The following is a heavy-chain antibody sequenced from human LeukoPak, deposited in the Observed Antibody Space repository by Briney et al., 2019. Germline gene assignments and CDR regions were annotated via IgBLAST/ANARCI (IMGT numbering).Heavy chain of an antibody. V-gene: IGHV3-64*01. CDR3: AREAAAALPHYYYMDV. CDR1: GFTFSSYA. CDR2: ISSNGGST. Sequence: GGSLRLSCAASGFTFSSYAMHWVRQAPGKGLEYVSAISSNGGSTYYANSVKGRFTISRDNSKNTLYLQMGSLRAEDMAVYYCAREAAAALPHYYYMDVWGKGTTVTVSS. D-gene: IGHD6-13*01. J-gene: IGHJ6*03.